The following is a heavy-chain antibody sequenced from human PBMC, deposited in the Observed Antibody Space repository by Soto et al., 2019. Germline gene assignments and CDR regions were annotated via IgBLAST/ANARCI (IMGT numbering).Heavy chain of an antibody. CDR3: EKDRTTMYDGFDG. CDR2: ITGSGGST. D-gene: IGHD3-10*02. V-gene: IGHV3-23*01. Sequence: DVQLLDSGGGLVQPGGSLRLSCAASGFTFSSYAMTWVRQAPGKGLEWVSTITGSGGSTYYADSVKGRFTISRDTSKNALYLEMNSLGAEDTAVYFVEKDRTTMYDGFDGWGHGKMVSVSS. CDR1: GFTFSSYA. J-gene: IGHJ3*01.